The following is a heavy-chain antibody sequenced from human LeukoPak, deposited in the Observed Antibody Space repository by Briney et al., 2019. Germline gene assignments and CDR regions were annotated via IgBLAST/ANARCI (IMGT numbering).Heavy chain of an antibody. Sequence: GGSLRLSCAASGFTFSSYWIHWVRQAPGKGLVWVSRINSEGSSTSYADSVKGRFTISRDNAKNTLYLQMNSLRAEDTAVYYCARDYDRYYMDVWGKGTTVTVSS. CDR2: INSEGSST. V-gene: IGHV3-74*01. D-gene: IGHD3-3*01. CDR3: ARDYDRYYMDV. CDR1: GFTFSSYW. J-gene: IGHJ6*03.